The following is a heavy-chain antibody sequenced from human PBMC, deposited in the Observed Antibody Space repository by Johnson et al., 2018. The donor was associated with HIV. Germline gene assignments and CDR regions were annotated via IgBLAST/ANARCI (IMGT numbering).Heavy chain of an antibody. J-gene: IGHJ3*02. CDR2: IKQDGSEK. CDR1: GFTFSNFW. CDR3: ARDGYSGGFDI. D-gene: IGHD2-21*01. V-gene: IGHV3-7*05. Sequence: MLLVESGGGLVKPGGSLRFSCAASGFTFSNFWMSWVRQAPGKGLEWVANIKQDGSEKYYLASVKGRFTISRDNAKNSLYLQMNSLRAEDTAVYYCARDGYSGGFDIWGQGTMVTVSS.